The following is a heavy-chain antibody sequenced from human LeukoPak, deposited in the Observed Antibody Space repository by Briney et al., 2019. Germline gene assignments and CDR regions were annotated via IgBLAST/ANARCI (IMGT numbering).Heavy chain of an antibody. D-gene: IGHD4-11*01. Sequence: PGGSLRLSCAASGFTFSSYEMNWVRQAPGRGLEWVSYISSSAGTKRYADSVKGRFTVSRDNAKNSLCLQMNSLRADDTAVYYCARDLGVSTPPWAYWGQGTLVTVSS. J-gene: IGHJ4*02. CDR3: ARDLGVSTPPWAY. CDR2: ISSSAGTK. V-gene: IGHV3-48*03. CDR1: GFTFSSYE.